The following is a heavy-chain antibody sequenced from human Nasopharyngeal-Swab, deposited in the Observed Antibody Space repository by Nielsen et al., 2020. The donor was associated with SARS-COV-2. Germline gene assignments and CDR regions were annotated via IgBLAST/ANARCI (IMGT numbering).Heavy chain of an antibody. Sequence: SVKVSCKASGGTFSSYAISWVRQAPGQGLEWMGGIIPIFGTANYAQKFQGRVTITADGSTSTAYMELSSLRSEDTAVYYCAIMTTVTSYLFYYYYYMDVWGKGTTVTVSS. CDR1: GGTFSSYA. CDR2: IIPIFGTA. CDR3: AIMTTVTSYLFYYYYYMDV. J-gene: IGHJ6*03. D-gene: IGHD4-11*01. V-gene: IGHV1-69*13.